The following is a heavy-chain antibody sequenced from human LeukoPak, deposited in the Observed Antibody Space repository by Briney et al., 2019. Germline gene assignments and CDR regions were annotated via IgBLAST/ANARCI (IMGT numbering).Heavy chain of an antibody. J-gene: IGHJ4*02. CDR1: GGSISSSSYY. CDR2: IYYSGST. Sequence: SETLSLTCTVSGGSISSSSYYWGWIRQPPGKGLEWIGSIYYSGSTYYNPSLKSRVTISVDTSKNQFSLKLSSVTAADTAVYYCAREQMKLWFGELWDYWGQGTLVTVSS. CDR3: AREQMKLWFGELWDY. V-gene: IGHV4-39*07. D-gene: IGHD3-10*01.